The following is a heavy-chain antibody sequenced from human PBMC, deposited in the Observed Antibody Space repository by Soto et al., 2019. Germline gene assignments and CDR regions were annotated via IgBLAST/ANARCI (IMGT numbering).Heavy chain of an antibody. CDR2: IYYSGST. J-gene: IGHJ4*02. Sequence: QLQLQASGPGLVKPSETLSLTCTVSGGSISSSSYYWGWIRQPPGKGLEWIGSIYYSGSTYYNPSLKSRVTISVDTSKNQFSLKLSSVTASDTAVYYCARTSYDSSPQGWEAFDYWGQGTLVTVSS. V-gene: IGHV4-39*01. CDR1: GGSISSSSYY. CDR3: ARTSYDSSPQGWEAFDY. D-gene: IGHD3-22*01.